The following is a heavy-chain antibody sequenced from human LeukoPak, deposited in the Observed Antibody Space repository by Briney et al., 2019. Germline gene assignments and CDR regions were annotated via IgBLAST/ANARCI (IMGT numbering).Heavy chain of an antibody. CDR3: ARHDYDSSGYYPSRFDY. D-gene: IGHD3-22*01. V-gene: IGHV4-59*08. CDR1: GGSIGSYY. Sequence: TLSLTCTVSGGSIGSYYWSWIRQPPGKGLECIGYIYYSGSTNYNPSLKSRVTISVDTSKNQFSLKLSSVTAADTAVYYCARHDYDSSGYYPSRFDYWGQGTLVTVSS. CDR2: IYYSGST. J-gene: IGHJ4*02.